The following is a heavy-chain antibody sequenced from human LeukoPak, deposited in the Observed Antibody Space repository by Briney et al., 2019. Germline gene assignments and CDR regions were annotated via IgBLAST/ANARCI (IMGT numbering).Heavy chain of an antibody. Sequence: GESLKISCKGSGYSITNYWIGWVRQMPGKGLEWMGIIYPDDSDTRYSPSFQGQVTISADKSISTAYLQWSSLKASDTAMYYCARRASLAGYYFDYWGQGTLVTVSS. V-gene: IGHV5-51*01. CDR1: GYSITNYW. CDR3: ARRASLAGYYFDY. J-gene: IGHJ4*02. CDR2: IYPDDSDT. D-gene: IGHD6-19*01.